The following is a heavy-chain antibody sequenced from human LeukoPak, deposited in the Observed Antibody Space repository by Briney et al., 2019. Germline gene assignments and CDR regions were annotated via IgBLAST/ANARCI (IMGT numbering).Heavy chain of an antibody. CDR2: IRYDGSNK. D-gene: IGHD2-2*01. CDR1: GFTFSSYG. J-gene: IGHJ3*02. CDR3: ARDYSSISWGAFDI. Sequence: GGSLRLSCAASGFTFSSYGMHRVRQAPGKGLEWVAFIRYDGSNKYYADSVKGRFTISRDSSKNTLYLQMNSLRAEDTAVYYCARDYSSISWGAFDIWGQGTMVTVSS. V-gene: IGHV3-30*02.